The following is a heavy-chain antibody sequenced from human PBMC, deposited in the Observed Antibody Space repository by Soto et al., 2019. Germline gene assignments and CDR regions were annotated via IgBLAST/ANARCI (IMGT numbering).Heavy chain of an antibody. CDR2: IWYDGSNK. Sequence: GGSLRLSCAASGFTFSSYGMHWVRQAPGKGLEWVAVIWYDGSNKYYADSVKGRFTISRDNSKNTLYLQMNSLRAEDTAVYYCARESSCWYLTNYYYGMDVWGQGTTVTVPS. D-gene: IGHD6-13*01. V-gene: IGHV3-33*01. J-gene: IGHJ6*02. CDR1: GFTFSSYG. CDR3: ARESSCWYLTNYYYGMDV.